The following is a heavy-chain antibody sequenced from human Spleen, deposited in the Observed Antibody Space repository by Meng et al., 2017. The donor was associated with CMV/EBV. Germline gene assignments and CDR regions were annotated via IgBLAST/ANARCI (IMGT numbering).Heavy chain of an antibody. V-gene: IGHV3-21*01. D-gene: IGHD2-2*01. CDR3: ARDRAVVPAAAFDY. Sequence: GESLKISCAASGFTFSSYSMNWVRQAPGKGLEWVSSISSSSSYIYYADSVKGRFTISRDNAKNTLYLQMNSLRAEDTAVYYCARDRAVVPAAAFDYWGQGTLVTVSS. CDR2: ISSSSSYI. CDR1: GFTFSSYS. J-gene: IGHJ4*02.